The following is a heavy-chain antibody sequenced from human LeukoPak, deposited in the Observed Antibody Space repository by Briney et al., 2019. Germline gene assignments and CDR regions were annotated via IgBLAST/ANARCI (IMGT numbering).Heavy chain of an antibody. CDR2: ISSSSSYI. J-gene: IGHJ4*02. D-gene: IGHD2-15*01. Sequence: PGGSLRLSCAASGFTFSSYSMNWVRQAPGKGLELVSSISSSSSYIYYADSVKGRFTISRDNAKNSLCLQMNSLRAEDTAVYYCASYCSGGSCYVGGYWGQGTLVTVSS. CDR1: GFTFSSYS. V-gene: IGHV3-21*01. CDR3: ASYCSGGSCYVGGY.